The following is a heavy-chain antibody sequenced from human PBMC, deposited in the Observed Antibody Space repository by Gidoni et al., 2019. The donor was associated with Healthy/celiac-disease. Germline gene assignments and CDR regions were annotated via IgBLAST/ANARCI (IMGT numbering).Heavy chain of an antibody. J-gene: IGHJ3*02. CDR3: ARLAITFGGVIVPDAFDI. V-gene: IGHV1-69*01. CDR2: IIPIFGTA. CDR1: GGTFSSYA. Sequence: QVPLVQSGAEVKKPGSSVKVSCKASGGTFSSYAISWVRQAPGQGLEWMGGIIPIFGTANYAQKFQGRVTITADESTSTAYMELSSLRSEDTAVYYCARLAITFGGVIVPDAFDIWGQGTMVTVSS. D-gene: IGHD3-16*02.